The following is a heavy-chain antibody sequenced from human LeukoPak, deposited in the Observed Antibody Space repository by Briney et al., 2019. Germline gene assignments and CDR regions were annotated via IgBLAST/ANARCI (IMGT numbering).Heavy chain of an antibody. CDR1: GGSISSYY. CDR3: ARHSIAAAGILRFDP. CDR2: IYTSGST. D-gene: IGHD6-13*01. Sequence: PSETLSLTCTVSGGSISSYYWSWIRQPAGKGLEWIGRIYTSGSTNYNPSLKSRVTISVDTSKNQFSLKLSSVTAADTAVYYCARHSIAAAGILRFDPWGQGTLVTVSS. J-gene: IGHJ5*02. V-gene: IGHV4-4*07.